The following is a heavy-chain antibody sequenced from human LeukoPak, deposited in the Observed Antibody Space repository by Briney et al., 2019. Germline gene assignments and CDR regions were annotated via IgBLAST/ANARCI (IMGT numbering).Heavy chain of an antibody. Sequence: SGGSLRLSCAASGFTFSNHGMHWVRQAPGKGLEWVALIWYDGSNKEYAESVKGRFTISRDNSKNTLYLQMNSLRDEDTAVCYCARDQGTSTTAPKRKGRFDPWGQGTLVTVSS. CDR1: GFTFSNHG. D-gene: IGHD1-1*01. V-gene: IGHV3-33*01. CDR2: IWYDGSNK. CDR3: ARDQGTSTTAPKRKGRFDP. J-gene: IGHJ5*02.